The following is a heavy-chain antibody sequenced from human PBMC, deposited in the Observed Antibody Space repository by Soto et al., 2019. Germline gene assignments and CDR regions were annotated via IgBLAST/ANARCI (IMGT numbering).Heavy chain of an antibody. Sequence: GSLRLSCSASGFTFSSYAMSWVRQAPGKGLEWVSAISGSGGSTYYADSVKGRFTISRDNSKNTLYLQMNSLRAEDTAVYYCAKAHYYEKPYGMDVWGRGTTVTVSS. V-gene: IGHV3-23*01. D-gene: IGHD3-22*01. CDR2: ISGSGGST. CDR3: AKAHYYEKPYGMDV. CDR1: GFTFSSYA. J-gene: IGHJ6*02.